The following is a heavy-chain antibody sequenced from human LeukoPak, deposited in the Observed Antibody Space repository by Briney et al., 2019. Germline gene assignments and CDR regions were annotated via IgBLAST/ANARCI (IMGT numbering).Heavy chain of an antibody. CDR1: GFTFNRFW. V-gene: IGHV3-74*01. Sequence: GGSLRLSCAASGFTFNRFWMHWVRQAPGKGLVWVSRIISDGSSTNYADSVKGRFTISRDNAKNTLYLQMNSLRAEDTALYYCAREDVDITVATSGAFDIWGQGTMVTVSS. CDR3: AREDVDITVATSGAFDI. CDR2: IISDGSST. J-gene: IGHJ3*02. D-gene: IGHD6-19*01.